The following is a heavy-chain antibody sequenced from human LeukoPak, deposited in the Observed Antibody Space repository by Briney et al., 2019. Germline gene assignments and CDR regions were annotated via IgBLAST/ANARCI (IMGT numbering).Heavy chain of an antibody. CDR3: TTGGSTAGN. V-gene: IGHV3-15*01. Sequence: PGGSLRLSCTASGFTFSSVWMSWVRQAPGKGLQWVGRIRKTADGGTADYAAPVQGRFSIPRDDSKKTLYLQMNSLKTEDTAVYYCTTGGSTAGNWGQGTLVTVSS. CDR1: GFTFSSVW. CDR2: IRKTADGGTA. J-gene: IGHJ4*02.